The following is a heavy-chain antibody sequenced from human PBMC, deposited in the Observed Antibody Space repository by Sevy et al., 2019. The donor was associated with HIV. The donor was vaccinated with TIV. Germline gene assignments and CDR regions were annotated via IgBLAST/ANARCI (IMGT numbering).Heavy chain of an antibody. J-gene: IGHJ5*01. D-gene: IGHD3-10*01. CDR1: GFTFSDYT. CDR3: TRVRGLLGWFDS. CDR2: ISYDGSRT. V-gene: IGHV3-30*04. Sequence: GGSLRLSCADSGFTFSDYTIHWVRQAPGKGLEWVSVISYDGSRTSYADSVKGRFTISRDNSKNTLFLQMNSLRAEDTAVYYCTRVRGLLGWFDSWGQGTLVTVSS.